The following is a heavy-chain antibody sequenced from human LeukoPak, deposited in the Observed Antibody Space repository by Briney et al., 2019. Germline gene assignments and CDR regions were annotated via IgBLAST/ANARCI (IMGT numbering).Heavy chain of an antibody. D-gene: IGHD6-6*01. CDR2: IYYSGST. V-gene: IGHV4-59*01. Sequence: SSETLSLTCTVSGGSISSYYWSWIRQPPGKGLEWVGYIYYSGSTNYNPSLKSRVTMSVDTSKNQFSLKLSSVTAADTAVYYCARGSSSSFRYYYMDVWGKGTTVTVSS. CDR1: GGSISSYY. CDR3: ARGSSSSFRYYYMDV. J-gene: IGHJ6*03.